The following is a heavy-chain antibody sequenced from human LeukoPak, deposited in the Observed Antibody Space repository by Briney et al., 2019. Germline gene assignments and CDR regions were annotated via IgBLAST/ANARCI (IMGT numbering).Heavy chain of an antibody. J-gene: IGHJ4*02. Sequence: GGSLRLSCAASGFTFDDHGMSWVRQAPGEGLEWVSGINWNGGSTGYADSVKGRFTISRDNAKNSLYLQMNSLRAEDTALYYCARDLRPVRGVTWDYWGQGTLVTVSS. CDR2: INWNGGST. CDR3: ARDLRPVRGVTWDY. V-gene: IGHV3-20*04. CDR1: GFTFDDHG. D-gene: IGHD3-10*01.